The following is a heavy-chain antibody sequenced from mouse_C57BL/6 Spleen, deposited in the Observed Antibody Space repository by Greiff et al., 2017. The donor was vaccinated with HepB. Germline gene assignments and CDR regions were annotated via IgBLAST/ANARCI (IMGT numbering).Heavy chain of an antibody. V-gene: IGHV1-82*01. D-gene: IGHD3-2*02. CDR2: IYPGDGDT. Sequence: QVQLQQSGPELVKPGASVKISCKASGYAFSSSWMNWVEQRPGKGLEWIGRIYPGDGDTNYNGKFKGKATLTADKSSSTAYMQLSSLTSEDSAVYFCARGNSSGYAWFAYWGQGTLVTVSA. J-gene: IGHJ3*01. CDR3: ARGNSSGYAWFAY. CDR1: GYAFSSSW.